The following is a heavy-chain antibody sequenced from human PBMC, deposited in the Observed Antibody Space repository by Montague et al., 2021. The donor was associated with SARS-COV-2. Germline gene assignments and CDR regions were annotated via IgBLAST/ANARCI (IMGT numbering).Heavy chain of an antibody. Sequence: SETLSLTCVGDGDSGVAENRRRSEEHTSEQQSPKVVECCHTGGKKYKPSLKSRVSMSVDKSWNQFSLRLTSVTAADTAIYYCARKGSGRSDLAYWGQGTLVTVSS. D-gene: IGHD1-26*01. J-gene: IGHJ4*02. CDR3: ARKGSGRSDLAY. V-gene: IGHV4/OR15-8*01. CDR2: CCHTGGK. CDR1: GDSGVAENR.